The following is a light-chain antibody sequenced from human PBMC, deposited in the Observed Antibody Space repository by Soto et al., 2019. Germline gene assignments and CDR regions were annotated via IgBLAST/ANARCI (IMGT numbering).Light chain of an antibody. CDR3: QQYNTYTT. J-gene: IGKJ1*01. CDR1: QSISSW. CDR2: KAS. V-gene: IGKV1-5*03. Sequence: DIQMTQSPSTLSASVGDRVTITCRASQSISSWLAWYQQKPGKAPKLLIYKASSLKSGVPSRFSGSGSGTEFTLTISSLQPDDFETYYCQQYNTYTTFGQGTKVEIK.